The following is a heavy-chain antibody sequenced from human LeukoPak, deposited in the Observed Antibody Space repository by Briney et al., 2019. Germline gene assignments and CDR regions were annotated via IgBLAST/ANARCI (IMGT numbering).Heavy chain of an antibody. CDR1: GCTFSSYG. J-gene: IGHJ4*02. D-gene: IGHD3-16*02. CDR3: ARDQYDSVWGSHRPYFDY. Sequence: ASVKVSCKASGCTFSSYGISWVRQAPGQGLEWMRWISVHYGNPEYAQKFQGRVIMTTDTFTSTGYMELRSLRSDDTAVYYCARDQYDSVWGSHRPYFDYWGQGTLVTVSS. CDR2: ISVHYGNP. V-gene: IGHV1-18*01.